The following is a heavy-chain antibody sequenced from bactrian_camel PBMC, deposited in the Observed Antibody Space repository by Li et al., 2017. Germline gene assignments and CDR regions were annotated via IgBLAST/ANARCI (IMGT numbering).Heavy chain of an antibody. D-gene: IGHD6*01. CDR3: AADSLNRGGSWRNEYNY. V-gene: IGHV3S7*01. Sequence: QVQLVESGGGLVQPGGSLRLSCAASGFSFSSYGMSWVRQAPGKGLEWVSGVYNDGSNTGYADSVKGRFTISRDNAKNTPYLQMNSLKPEDTAVYYCAADSLNRGGSWRNEYNYWAQGTQVTVS. CDR1: GFSFSSYG. CDR2: VYNDGSNT. J-gene: IGHJ4*01.